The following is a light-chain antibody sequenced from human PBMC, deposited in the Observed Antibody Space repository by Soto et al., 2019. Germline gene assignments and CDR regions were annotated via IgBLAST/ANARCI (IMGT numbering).Light chain of an antibody. CDR2: AAS. CDR1: QSISGY. CDR3: QQCHATPLT. Sequence: DIQMTQSPASLSASVGDXXTXXXXASQSISGYLNWYQKKSGQAPRLLMYAASSLQSGVPSRFSGSGYGTDFTLTITTLQPEDVGIYYCQQCHATPLTFGQGTRLEIK. J-gene: IGKJ5*01. V-gene: IGKV1-39*01.